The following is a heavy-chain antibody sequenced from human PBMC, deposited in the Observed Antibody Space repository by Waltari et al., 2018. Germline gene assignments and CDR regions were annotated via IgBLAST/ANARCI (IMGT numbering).Heavy chain of an antibody. Sequence: QLQLLESGPGLVKPSGTLSLSCAVSGHSVSSAYLWNWVRHSPHKGLGWIGQVHGSGRTNYNPSFASRVTVSLDTSKNLFSLKVTSATAADTAVYYCARDRGRGLYLDTWGPGTLVTVSP. CDR2: VHGSGRT. V-gene: IGHV4-4*02. CDR3: ARDRGRGLYLDT. J-gene: IGHJ5*02. CDR1: GHSVSSAYL. D-gene: IGHD2-15*01.